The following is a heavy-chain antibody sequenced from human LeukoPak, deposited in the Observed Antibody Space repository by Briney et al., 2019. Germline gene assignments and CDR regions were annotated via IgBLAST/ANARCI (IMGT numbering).Heavy chain of an antibody. D-gene: IGHD6-13*01. Sequence: SETLSLTCTVSDDSITIYYWSWIRQPPGKGLEWIGYIYYSGSTNYNPSLKSRVTISVDTSKNQFSLKLSSVTAADTAVYYCARVYYSNSYDYWYFDLWGRGTLVTVSS. CDR3: ARVYYSNSYDYWYFDL. V-gene: IGHV4-59*01. J-gene: IGHJ2*01. CDR2: IYYSGST. CDR1: DDSITIYY.